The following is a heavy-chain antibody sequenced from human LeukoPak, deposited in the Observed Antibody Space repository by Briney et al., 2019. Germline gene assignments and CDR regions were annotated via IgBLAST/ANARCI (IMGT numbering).Heavy chain of an antibody. D-gene: IGHD2-15*01. J-gene: IGHJ6*02. CDR2: VNPTSGGT. CDR1: GGTFSSYA. V-gene: IGHV1-2*06. CDR3: ARMDCSGGSCRGMDV. Sequence: ASVKVSCKASGGTFSSYAISWVRQAPGQGLEWMGRVNPTSGGTNSAQKFQGRVTMTRDTSISTAYMELSRLRSDDTAVYYCARMDCSGGSCRGMDVWGQGTTVSVTS.